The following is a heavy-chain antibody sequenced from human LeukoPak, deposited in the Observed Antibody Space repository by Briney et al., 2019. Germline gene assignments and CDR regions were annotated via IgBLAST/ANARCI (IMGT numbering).Heavy chain of an antibody. J-gene: IGHJ4*02. Sequence: ASVKVSCKASGCTFTSYYMHWVRQAPGQGLEWMGIINPSGGSTSYARKFQGRVTMTRDISTSTVYMELSSLRSEDTAVYYCARETDYDSSGYYHDYWGQGTLVTVSS. D-gene: IGHD3-22*01. CDR1: GCTFTSYY. CDR3: ARETDYDSSGYYHDY. V-gene: IGHV1-46*01. CDR2: INPSGGST.